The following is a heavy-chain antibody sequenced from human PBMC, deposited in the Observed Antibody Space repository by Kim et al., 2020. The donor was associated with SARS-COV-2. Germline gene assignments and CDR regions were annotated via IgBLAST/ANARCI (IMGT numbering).Heavy chain of an antibody. D-gene: IGHD1-26*01. CDR3: AKRLGPTTPNFDY. V-gene: IGHV3-23*01. CDR2: VSDTGADR. Sequence: GGSLRLSCAAPGFTFSGYGMSWVRQAPGKGLEWVSAVSDTGADRNYANSVKGRFTISRDNSKNTLYLQMNSLRDEDTAVYYCAKRLGPTTPNFDYWGQGTLVTVSS. J-gene: IGHJ4*02. CDR1: GFTFSGYG.